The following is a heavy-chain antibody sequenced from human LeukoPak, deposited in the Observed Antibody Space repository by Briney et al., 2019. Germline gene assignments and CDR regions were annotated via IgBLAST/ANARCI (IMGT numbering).Heavy chain of an antibody. D-gene: IGHD3-10*01. CDR3: ARDLGYYGSGSSGDAFDI. CDR1: GFTFSSYA. V-gene: IGHV3-30-3*01. Sequence: PGGSLRLSCAASGFTFSSYAMHWVRQAPGKGLEWVAVISYDGSNKYYADSVKGRFTISRVSSKNTLYLQMNSLRAEDTAVYYCARDLGYYGSGSSGDAFDIWGQGTMVTVSS. CDR2: ISYDGSNK. J-gene: IGHJ3*02.